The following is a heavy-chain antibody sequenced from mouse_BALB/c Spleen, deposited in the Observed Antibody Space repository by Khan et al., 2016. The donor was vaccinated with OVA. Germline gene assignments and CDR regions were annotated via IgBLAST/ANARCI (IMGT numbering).Heavy chain of an antibody. CDR1: DYTFSSYW. D-gene: IGHD2-3*01. V-gene: IGHV1-9*01. J-gene: IGHJ4*01. CDR2: ILPGSNTT. CDR3: ASGYYVNYDAMDY. Sequence: QVQLKQSGAELMKPGASVKISCKATDYTFSSYWIEWVKQRPGHGLDWIGEILPGSNTTNYNERFRGKATITADTSSNTAFMQLSSLTSEDSAVYYCASGYYVNYDAMDYWGQGTSVTVSS.